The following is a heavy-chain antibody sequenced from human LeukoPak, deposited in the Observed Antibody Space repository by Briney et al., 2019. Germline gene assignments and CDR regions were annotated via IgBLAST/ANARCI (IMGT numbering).Heavy chain of an antibody. CDR2: INHSGST. Sequence: PSETLSLTCAVYGGSFSGYYWSWIRQPPGKGLEWIGEINHSGSTNYNPSLKSRVTISVDTSKNQFSLKLSSVTAADTVVYYCARGYYDSRGDYWGQGTLVTVSS. J-gene: IGHJ4*02. CDR1: GGSFSGYY. CDR3: ARGYYDSRGDY. D-gene: IGHD3-22*01. V-gene: IGHV4-34*01.